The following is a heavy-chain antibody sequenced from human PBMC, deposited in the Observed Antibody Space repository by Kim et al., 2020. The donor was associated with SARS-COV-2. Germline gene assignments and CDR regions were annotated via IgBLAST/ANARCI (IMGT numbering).Heavy chain of an antibody. J-gene: IGHJ3*02. V-gene: IGHV3-9*01. CDR3: STWDRTDDAFGI. Sequence: YADSVKGRFTIARDNAQSSLYLQMNSLRAEDTAWYYCSTWDRTDDAFGIWGQGTMVTVSS. D-gene: IGHD1-26*01.